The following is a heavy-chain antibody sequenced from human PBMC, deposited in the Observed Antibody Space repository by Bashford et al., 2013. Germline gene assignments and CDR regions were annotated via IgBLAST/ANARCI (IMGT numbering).Heavy chain of an antibody. CDR2: ISGSGGST. Sequence: RGSLRLSCAASGMSLRIYGMSWVRQVPGRAGVVSAISGSGGSTYYADSVKGRFSISRDNSKNTLFLQMNSLRAEDTAVYYCATDYYYDSSGYYPQGAFDIWGQGTLVTVSS. V-gene: IGHV3-23*01. CDR1: GMSLRIYG. CDR3: ATDYYYDSSGYYPQGAFDI. J-gene: IGHJ3*02. D-gene: IGHD3-22*01.